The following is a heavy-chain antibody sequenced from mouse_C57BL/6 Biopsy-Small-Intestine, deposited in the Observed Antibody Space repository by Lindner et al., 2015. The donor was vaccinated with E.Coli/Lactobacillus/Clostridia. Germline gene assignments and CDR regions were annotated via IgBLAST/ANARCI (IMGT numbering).Heavy chain of an antibody. V-gene: IGHV1-79*01. CDR3: ARDGSEASSDY. D-gene: IGHD1-1*01. Sequence: KVPCKASGYTFTNYGISWVRQAPGQGLEWMGWISAYNGNTNYAQKFQGRVTMTTDTSTNTAYMELRSLRSDDTAVYYCARDGSEASSDYWGQGTLVTVSS. CDR1: GYTFTNYG. J-gene: IGHJ4*01. CDR2: ISAYNGNT.